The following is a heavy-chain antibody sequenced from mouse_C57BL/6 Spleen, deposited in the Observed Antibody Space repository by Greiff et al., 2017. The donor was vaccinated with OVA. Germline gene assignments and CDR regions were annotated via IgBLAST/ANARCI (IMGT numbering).Heavy chain of an antibody. CDR3: AMRGDYYGSTPYYYAMDY. CDR1: GYTFTSYW. J-gene: IGHJ4*01. CDR2: IHPSDSDT. Sequence: VQLQQPGAELVKPGASVKVSCKASGYTFTSYWMHWVKQRPGQGLEWIGRIHPSDSDTNYNQKFKGKATLTVDKSSSTADMQLSSLTSEDAAVYYCAMRGDYYGSTPYYYAMDYWGQGTSVTVSS. D-gene: IGHD1-1*01. V-gene: IGHV1-74*01.